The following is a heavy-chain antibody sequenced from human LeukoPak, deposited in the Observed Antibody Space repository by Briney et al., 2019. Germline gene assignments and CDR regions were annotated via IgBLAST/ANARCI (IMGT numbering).Heavy chain of an antibody. Sequence: PSETLSLTCTVSGASFTSYYWSWIRQTPGKGLEWIGYMFYSGNTNYNPSLKGRVTMSLDTSKSQFSLKVFSVTAADTAVYYCAGDRRLHCCSGVSCYSPYNSYMDVWGTGTAVTVSS. D-gene: IGHD2-15*01. CDR3: AGDRRLHCCSGVSCYSPYNSYMDV. V-gene: IGHV4-59*13. CDR2: MFYSGNT. CDR1: GASFTSYY. J-gene: IGHJ6*03.